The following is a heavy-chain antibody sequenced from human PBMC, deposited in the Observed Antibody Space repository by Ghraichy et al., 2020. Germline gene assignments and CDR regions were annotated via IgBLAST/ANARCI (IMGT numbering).Heavy chain of an antibody. CDR1: GYTFTSYD. CDR3: ARGKNGYCSGGSCYSGFDY. Sequence: ASVKVSCKASGYTFTSYDINWVRQATGQGLEWMGWINPNSGNTGYAQKFQGRVTMTRNTSISTAYMELSSLRSEDTAVYYCARGKNGYCSGGSCYSGFDYWGQGTLVTVS. CDR2: INPNSGNT. D-gene: IGHD2-15*01. J-gene: IGHJ4*02. V-gene: IGHV1-8*01.